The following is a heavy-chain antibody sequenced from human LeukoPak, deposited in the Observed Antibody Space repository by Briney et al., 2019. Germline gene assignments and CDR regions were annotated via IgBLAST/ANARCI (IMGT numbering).Heavy chain of an antibody. V-gene: IGHV4-38-2*01. J-gene: IGHJ5*02. CDR3: ASGCSGGSCFRGSWFDP. CDR2: IYHTGRT. D-gene: IGHD2-15*01. Sequence: SETLSLTCAVSGYSISSGYYWGWFRQPPGEGLEWIGSIYHTGRTYYNPSLKNRVTISIDTSKNHFSLKLSSVTAADTAVYYCASGCSGGSCFRGSWFDPWGQGTLVTVSS. CDR1: GYSISSGYY.